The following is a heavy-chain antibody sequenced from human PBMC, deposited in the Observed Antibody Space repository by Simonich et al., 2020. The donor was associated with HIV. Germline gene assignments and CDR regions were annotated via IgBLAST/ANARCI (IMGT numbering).Heavy chain of an antibody. Sequence: EVQLVESGGGLVQPGRSLRLSCAASGFTFDDYAMHWVRAASGKGLEVGSCISRIRWSIGYADSVKGRFTSSRDNAKNSLYLQMNSLRAEDTALYYCAKDKGAYYGSGSPVYWGQGTLVTVSS. D-gene: IGHD3-10*01. CDR2: ISRIRWSI. CDR3: AKDKGAYYGSGSPVY. J-gene: IGHJ4*02. CDR1: GFTFDDYA. V-gene: IGHV3-9*01.